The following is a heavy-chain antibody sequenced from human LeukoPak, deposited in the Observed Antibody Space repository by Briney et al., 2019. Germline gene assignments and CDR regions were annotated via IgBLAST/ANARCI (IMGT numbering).Heavy chain of an antibody. CDR3: ARRTPYGGYGFDY. CDR2: IHSDGSST. Sequence: GGSLRLSCAASGFTFSNYWMHWVRQAPGKGLVWVSRIHSDGSSTTSADSVKGRFTISRDNAENTLYLQMNSLRAEDTAVYYCARRTPYGGYGFDYWGQGTLVTVSS. V-gene: IGHV3-74*01. CDR1: GFTFSNYW. J-gene: IGHJ4*02. D-gene: IGHD5-12*01.